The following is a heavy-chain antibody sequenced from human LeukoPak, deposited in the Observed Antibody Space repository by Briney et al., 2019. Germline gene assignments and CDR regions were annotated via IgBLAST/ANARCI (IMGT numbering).Heavy chain of an antibody. D-gene: IGHD2-15*01. CDR1: GYTFTSYY. J-gene: IGHJ3*02. V-gene: IGHV1-46*01. Sequence: APVTVSCKASGYTFTSYYMHWVRQAPGQGLEWMGIINPSGGSTSYAQKFQGRVTMTRDTSTSTVYMELSSLRSEDTAVYYCARENKDIVVVVAARPDAFDIWGQGTMVTVSS. CDR2: INPSGGST. CDR3: ARENKDIVVVVAARPDAFDI.